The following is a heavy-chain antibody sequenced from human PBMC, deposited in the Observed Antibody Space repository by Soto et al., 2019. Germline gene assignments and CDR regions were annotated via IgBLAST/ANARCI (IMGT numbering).Heavy chain of an antibody. CDR2: IYYSGTT. CDR3: ARVFSDSSSFFDP. V-gene: IGHV4-30-4*01. CDR1: GGSISSGDYY. D-gene: IGHD6-13*01. J-gene: IGHJ5*02. Sequence: SETLSLTCTVSGGSISSGDYYWSWIRQPPGKGLEYIGYIYYSGTTFYNPSLKSRVTMSVDMSKNQFSLKVSSVTGADTAVYYCARVFSDSSSFFDPWGQGTLVTVSS.